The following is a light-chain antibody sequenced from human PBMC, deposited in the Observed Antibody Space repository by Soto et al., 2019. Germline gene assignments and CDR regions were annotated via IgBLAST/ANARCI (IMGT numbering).Light chain of an antibody. CDR2: AVS. CDR3: SSYTARSSYV. J-gene: IGLJ1*01. V-gene: IGLV2-14*01. CDR1: SNDIGGYNY. Sequence: QSALTQPPSASGSPGQSVTISCTGTSNDIGGYNYVSWYQQHPGKAPNLMIYAVSNRPSGVSNRFSGSKSGNTASLTISGLQAEDEADYYCSSYTARSSYVFGTGTKLTVL.